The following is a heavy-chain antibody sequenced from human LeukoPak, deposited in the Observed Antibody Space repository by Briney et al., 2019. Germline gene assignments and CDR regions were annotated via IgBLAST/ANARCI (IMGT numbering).Heavy chain of an antibody. D-gene: IGHD2-2*01. Sequence: SETLSLTCTVSGGSISSYYWSWIRQPPGKGLEWIGYIYTSGSTNYNPSLKSRVTISVDTSKNQFSLKLSSVTAADTAVYYCARLGNCSSTSCYQTPYYYYYYMDVWGKGTTVTVSS. J-gene: IGHJ6*03. CDR2: IYTSGST. CDR3: ARLGNCSSTSCYQTPYYYYYYMDV. CDR1: GGSISSYY. V-gene: IGHV4-4*09.